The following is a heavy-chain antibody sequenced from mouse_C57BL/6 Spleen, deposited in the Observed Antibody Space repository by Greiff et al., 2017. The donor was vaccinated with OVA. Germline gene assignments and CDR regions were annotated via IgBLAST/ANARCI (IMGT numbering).Heavy chain of an antibody. CDR1: GYTFTSYW. Sequence: QVQLQQPGAELVKPGASVKMSCKASGYTFTSYWITWVKQRPGQGLEWIGDIYPGSGSTTYNEKFKSKATLTVDTSSSTAYMQLSSLTSEDSAVYDCARMGLNYYGSSYGGYWGQGTTLTVSS. CDR2: IYPGSGST. V-gene: IGHV1-55*01. J-gene: IGHJ2*01. D-gene: IGHD1-1*01. CDR3: ARMGLNYYGSSYGGY.